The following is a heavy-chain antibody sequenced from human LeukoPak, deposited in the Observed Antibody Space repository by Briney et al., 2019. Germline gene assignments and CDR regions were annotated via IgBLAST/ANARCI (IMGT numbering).Heavy chain of an antibody. CDR1: GFTFSSYA. Sequence: GRSLRLSCAASGFTFSSYAMHWVRQAPGKGLEWVAVISYDGSNKYYADSVKGRFTISRDNSENTLYLQINSLRPEDTSVYYCARDPRFDYSKDYWGQGTLVTVSS. D-gene: IGHD2-15*01. CDR3: ARDPRFDYSKDY. CDR2: ISYDGSNK. V-gene: IGHV3-30-3*01. J-gene: IGHJ4*02.